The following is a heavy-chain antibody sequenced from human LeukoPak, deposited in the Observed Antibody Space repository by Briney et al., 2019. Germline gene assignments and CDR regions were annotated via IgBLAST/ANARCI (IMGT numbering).Heavy chain of an antibody. V-gene: IGHV1-2*02. CDR3: ARNDYWNFKNWFDP. CDR2: INPNSGGT. CDR1: GYTFTGYY. J-gene: IGHJ5*02. D-gene: IGHD1-7*01. Sequence: ASVKVSCKASGYTFTGYYMHCVRHAPEQGLEWMGWINPNSGGTNYTQKFQGRVTMNRDTSISTAYMELSRLRSDDTAVYYCARNDYWNFKNWFDPWGQGTLVTVSS.